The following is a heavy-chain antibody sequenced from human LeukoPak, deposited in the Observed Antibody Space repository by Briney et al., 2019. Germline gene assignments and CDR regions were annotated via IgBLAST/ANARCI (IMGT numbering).Heavy chain of an antibody. V-gene: IGHV4-59*12. CDR1: GGSISTYY. CDR3: ARNIAAAGNEVWFDP. D-gene: IGHD6-13*01. CDR2: IYYSGRT. J-gene: IGHJ5*02. Sequence: SETLSLTCTVSGGSISTYYWSWIRQPPGKGLEWIGYIYYSGRTNYSSSLKSRVTMSVDTSKNQFSLKLSSVTAADTAVYYCARNIAAAGNEVWFDPWGQGTLVTVSS.